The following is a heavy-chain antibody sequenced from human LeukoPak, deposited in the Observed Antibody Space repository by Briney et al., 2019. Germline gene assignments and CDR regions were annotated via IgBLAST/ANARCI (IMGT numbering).Heavy chain of an antibody. Sequence: GGSLRLSCAASGFTFSSYWMSWVRQAPGKGLEWVSSISSSSSYIYYADSVKGRFTISRDNAKNSLYLQMNSLRAEDTAVYYCARSITIFGVVIPHWYFDLWGRGTLVTVSS. CDR3: ARSITIFGVVIPHWYFDL. CDR2: ISSSSSYI. CDR1: GFTFSSYW. V-gene: IGHV3-21*01. J-gene: IGHJ2*01. D-gene: IGHD3-3*01.